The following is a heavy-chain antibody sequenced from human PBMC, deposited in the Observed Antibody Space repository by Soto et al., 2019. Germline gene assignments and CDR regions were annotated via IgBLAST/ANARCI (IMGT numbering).Heavy chain of an antibody. CDR1: GFSCSSVW. CDR2: IKYDGSEE. Sequence: LRLSCVVSGFSCSSVWMTWVRQAPGKGLECVANIKYDGSEEYYVDSVKGRFTISRDNAKNSLYLQMNSLRDEDSAVYYCVTDLNWQGHWGQGTLVTVSS. V-gene: IGHV3-7*01. J-gene: IGHJ4*02. CDR3: VTDLNWQGH.